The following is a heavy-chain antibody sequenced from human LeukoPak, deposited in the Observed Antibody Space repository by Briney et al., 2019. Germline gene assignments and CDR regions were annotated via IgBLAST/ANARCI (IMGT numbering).Heavy chain of an antibody. V-gene: IGHV4-31*03. CDR2: IYYSGST. D-gene: IGHD1-14*01. J-gene: IGHJ4*02. CDR3: ARVPNQSKYSIGNY. Sequence: SQTLSLTCTVSGGSISSGGYYWSWIRQHPGKGLEWIGYIYYSGSTYYNPSLKSRVTISVDTSKNQFSLKLSSVTAADTAAYYCARVPNQSKYSIGNYWGQGTLVTVSS. CDR1: GGSISSGGYY.